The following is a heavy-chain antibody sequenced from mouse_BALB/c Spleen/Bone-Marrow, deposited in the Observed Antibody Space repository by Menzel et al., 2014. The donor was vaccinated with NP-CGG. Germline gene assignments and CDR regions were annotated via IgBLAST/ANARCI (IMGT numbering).Heavy chain of an antibody. CDR1: GFTFSDYY. D-gene: IGHD2-4*01. V-gene: IGHV5-4*02. J-gene: IGHJ2*01. CDR2: ISDGGSYT. Sequence: EVKLMESGGGLVKPGGSLKLSCAASGFTFSDYYMYWVRQTPEKRLEWVATISDGGSYTYYPDSVKGRFTISRDNAKNNLYLQMSSLKSEDTAMYYCARVSYDYFDYWGRGTTLTVSS. CDR3: ARVSYDYFDY.